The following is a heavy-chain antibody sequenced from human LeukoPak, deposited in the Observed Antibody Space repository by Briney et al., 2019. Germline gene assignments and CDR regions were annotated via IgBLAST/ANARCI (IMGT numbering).Heavy chain of an antibody. CDR3: AGLVGRYSSGLYYYYFDY. V-gene: IGHV4-4*02. D-gene: IGHD3-22*01. Sequence: PSEALSLTCTVSGDSINSLDLWSWVRQPPGKGLGWIGEMYLSGTTHSNPSVKSRVTISIDKSKNQFFLNLSSVTAADTAVYYCAGLVGRYSSGLYYYYFDYWGQGTLVTVSS. J-gene: IGHJ4*02. CDR2: MYLSGTT. CDR1: GDSINSLDL.